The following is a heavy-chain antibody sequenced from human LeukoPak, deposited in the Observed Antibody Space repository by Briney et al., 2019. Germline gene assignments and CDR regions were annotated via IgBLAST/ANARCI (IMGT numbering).Heavy chain of an antibody. CDR3: AREEYYSGSYYYYYYMDV. CDR2: INPNSGGT. CDR1: GYTFTGYY. D-gene: IGHD1-26*01. V-gene: IGHV1-2*02. J-gene: IGHJ6*03. Sequence: ASVKVSCKASGYTFTGYYMHWVRQAPGQGLEWMGWINPNSGGTKYAQKFQGRVTMTRDTSISTAYMELSRLRSDDTAVYYCAREEYYSGSYYYYYYMDVWGKGTTVTISS.